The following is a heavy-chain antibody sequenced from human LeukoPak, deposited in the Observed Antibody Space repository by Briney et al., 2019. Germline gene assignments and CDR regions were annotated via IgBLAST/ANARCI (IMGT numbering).Heavy chain of an antibody. CDR3: ARAAPMVRGYFDY. CDR1: GGSISSYY. V-gene: IGHV4-59*01. Sequence: SETLSLTCTVSGGSISSYYWSWIRQPPGKGLEWIGYIYYSGSTNYNPSLKSRVTISVDTSKNQFSLKLSSVTAADTAVYYCARAAPMVRGYFDYWGQGTLVTVSS. CDR2: IYYSGST. D-gene: IGHD3-10*01. J-gene: IGHJ4*02.